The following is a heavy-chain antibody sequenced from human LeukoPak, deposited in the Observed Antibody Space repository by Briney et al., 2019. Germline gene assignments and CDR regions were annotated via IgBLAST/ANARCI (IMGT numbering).Heavy chain of an antibody. J-gene: IGHJ4*02. CDR1: GGTFSSYA. D-gene: IGHD2-8*01. CDR3: ARSPMVYAIRDY. CDR2: IIPILGIA. V-gene: IGHV1-69*04. Sequence: SVKVSCKASGGTFSSYAISWVRQAPGQGLEWMGRIIPILGIANYAQKFQGRVTITADKSTSTAYMELSSLRSEDTAVYYCARSPMVYAIRDYWGQGTLVTVSS.